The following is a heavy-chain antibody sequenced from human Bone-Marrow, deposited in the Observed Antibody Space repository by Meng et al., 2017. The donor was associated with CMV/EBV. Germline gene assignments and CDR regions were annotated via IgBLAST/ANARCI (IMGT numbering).Heavy chain of an antibody. CDR2: IHPHRGDT. V-gene: IGHV1-2*02. CDR3: AREVYGGDGYNEVYFDY. CDR1: GYTFTAHY. Sequence: ASVKVSCKASGYTFTAHYFHWVRQAPGQGLEWMGWIHPHRGDTNYAQQFQGRVTLTRDTSINTGYMELTRLTSDDTAVYYCAREVYGGDGYNEVYFDYWGQGTLVTVSS. D-gene: IGHD5-24*01. J-gene: IGHJ4*02.